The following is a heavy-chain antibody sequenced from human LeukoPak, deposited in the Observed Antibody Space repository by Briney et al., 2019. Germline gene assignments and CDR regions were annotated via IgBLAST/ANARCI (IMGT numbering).Heavy chain of an antibody. CDR2: ISSSSSYI. Sequence: PGGSLRLSCAASGFIFSSAWMSWVRQAPGKGLEGVSSISSSSSYIYYADSVKGRFTISRDNAKNSLYLQMNSLRAEDTAVYYCARGLFSSSWYEDIFDYWGQGTLVAVSS. CDR3: ARGLFSSSWYEDIFDY. D-gene: IGHD6-13*01. V-gene: IGHV3-21*01. CDR1: GFIFSSAW. J-gene: IGHJ4*02.